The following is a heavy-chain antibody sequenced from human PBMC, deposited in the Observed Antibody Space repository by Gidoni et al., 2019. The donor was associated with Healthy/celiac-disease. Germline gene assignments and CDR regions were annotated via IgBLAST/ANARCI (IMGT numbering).Heavy chain of an antibody. D-gene: IGHD2-2*01. Sequence: QVQLVASGGGVVQPGRSLRISCAASGFTFSSYGLHWVRQAPGTGLEWLAVISYDGSNKYYSDSVKGRFTISRDNSKNTLYLQMNSLRAEDTAVSYCAKDWSSSLGPVDPWGQGTLVTVSS. CDR1: GFTFSSYG. CDR2: ISYDGSNK. CDR3: AKDWSSSLGPVDP. J-gene: IGHJ5*02. V-gene: IGHV3-30*18.